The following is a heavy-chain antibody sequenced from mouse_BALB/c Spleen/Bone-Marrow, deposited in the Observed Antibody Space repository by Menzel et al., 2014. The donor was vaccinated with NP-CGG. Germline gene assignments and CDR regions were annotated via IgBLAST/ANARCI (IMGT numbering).Heavy chain of an antibody. J-gene: IGHJ1*01. CDR1: GVDFSRYW. CDR2: SNPDSSTI. CDR3: ARFNCYVNLFL. V-gene: IGHV4-1*02. Sequence: EVTLQEPGGGPVQPGGSLKLPCSGSGVDFSRYWMSWVRQAPGEGPEWRGESNPDSSTINYTPSLKDKFIIARDNGKKTLYLQMSKVRSEATVLYHCARFNCYVNLFLWCAGTTVSVYS. D-gene: IGHD1-1*01.